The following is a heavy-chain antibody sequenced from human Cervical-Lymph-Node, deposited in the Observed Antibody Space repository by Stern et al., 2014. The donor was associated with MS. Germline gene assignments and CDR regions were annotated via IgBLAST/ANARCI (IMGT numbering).Heavy chain of an antibody. CDR3: ARINVGPTFYSPFDY. V-gene: IGHV2-26*01. CDR2: LYSNDEK. J-gene: IGHJ4*02. D-gene: IGHD2/OR15-2a*01. CDR1: GFSLSNTQMG. Sequence: QVTLRESGPVLVKPTETLTLTCTVSGFSLSNTQMGVTWIRQPPGKPLEWLAPLYSNDEKSYSTSLKSRLTISKDTSKSQVVLTLTNMDPVDTATYYCARINVGPTFYSPFDYWGQGALVTVSS.